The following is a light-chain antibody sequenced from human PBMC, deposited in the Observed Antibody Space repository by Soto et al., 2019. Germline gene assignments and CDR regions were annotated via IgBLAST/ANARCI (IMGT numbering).Light chain of an antibody. V-gene: IGKV3-20*01. Sequence: EVVLTQSPGTVSLSPGERATLSCRASQSVTSNYLAWYQQKPGQAPRLLIYAASSRATGIPDRFSGSGSGRAFTLSISRLEPEDFAVYYCHQYGSTITCTFGQGTKVEIE. CDR1: QSVTSNY. J-gene: IGKJ1*01. CDR3: HQYGSTITCT. CDR2: AAS.